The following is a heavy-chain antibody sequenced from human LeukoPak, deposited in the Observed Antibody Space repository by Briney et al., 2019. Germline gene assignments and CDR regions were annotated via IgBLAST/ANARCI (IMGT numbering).Heavy chain of an antibody. CDR2: INPNSGGT. CDR1: GYTFTDYY. D-gene: IGHD6-19*01. Sequence: ASVKVSCKTSGYTFTDYYMHWVRQAPGQGLEWMGWINPNSGGTNYAQKFQGRVTMTRDTSISTAYMELRSLRSDDTAVYYCARDLYSSGWYGSDYWGQGTLVTVSS. V-gene: IGHV1-2*02. CDR3: ARDLYSSGWYGSDY. J-gene: IGHJ4*02.